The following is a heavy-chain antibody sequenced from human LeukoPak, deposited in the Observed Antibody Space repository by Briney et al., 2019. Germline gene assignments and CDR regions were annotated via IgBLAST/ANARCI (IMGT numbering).Heavy chain of an antibody. CDR2: ISAYNGNT. CDR1: GYTFTSYG. Sequence: ASVKVSCKASGYTFTSYGISWVRQAPGQGLEWMGWISAYNGNTNYAQKLQGRVTMTTDTSTSTAYMELRSLRSNDTAVYYCARDLWSGTHLDYWGQGTLVTVSS. V-gene: IGHV1-18*01. D-gene: IGHD3-3*01. CDR3: ARDLWSGTHLDY. J-gene: IGHJ4*02.